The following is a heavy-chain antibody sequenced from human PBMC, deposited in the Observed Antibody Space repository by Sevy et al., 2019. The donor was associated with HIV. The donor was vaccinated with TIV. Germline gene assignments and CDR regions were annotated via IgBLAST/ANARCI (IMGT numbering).Heavy chain of an antibody. CDR1: GGSISSSSYY. V-gene: IGHV4-39*01. CDR3: ARTRDYYDSSGYGY. CDR2: IYYSGST. J-gene: IGHJ4*02. Sequence: SETLSLTCTVSGGSISSSSYYWGWIRQPPGKGLEWIGSIYYSGSTYYNPSLKSRVTISVDTSKNQFSLKLSSVTAADSAVYYCARTRDYYDSSGYGYWVQGTLVTVSS. D-gene: IGHD3-22*01.